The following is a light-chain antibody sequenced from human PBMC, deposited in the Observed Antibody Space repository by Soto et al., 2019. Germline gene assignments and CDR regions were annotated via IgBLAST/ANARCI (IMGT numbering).Light chain of an antibody. V-gene: IGLV1-40*01. J-gene: IGLJ3*02. CDR1: NSNLGAGYD. CDR2: GNR. CDR3: QAYDYSLTAFV. Sequence: QSALTQPPSVSGVPGQRVTISCTGNNSNLGAGYDVHWYQQLPGAAPKLVVFGNRNRPSGVPERFSGSKSGTSASLVITGLQAEDEADYYCQAYDYSLTAFVFGGGTKLTVL.